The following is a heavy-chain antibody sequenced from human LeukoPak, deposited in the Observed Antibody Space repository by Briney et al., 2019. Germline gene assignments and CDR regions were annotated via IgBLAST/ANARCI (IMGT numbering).Heavy chain of an antibody. J-gene: IGHJ4*02. CDR2: IFSGGTT. D-gene: IGHD2-2*01. CDR1: GFTVSTSY. V-gene: IGHV3-66*01. Sequence: GSLRLSCVASGFTVSTSYINWVRQAPGKGLEWVSVIFSGGTTYYADSVKGRFTISRDNSKNTLYLQMHSLRAEDAAVYYCARGYSYQFDFWGQGTLVTVSS. CDR3: ARGYSYQFDF.